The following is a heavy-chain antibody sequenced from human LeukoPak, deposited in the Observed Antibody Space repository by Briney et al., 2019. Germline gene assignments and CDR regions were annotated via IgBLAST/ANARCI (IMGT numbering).Heavy chain of an antibody. CDR2: IYNSGST. D-gene: IGHD4-23*01. CDR3: ATHGYGGNSGEWYFGL. Sequence: SETLSLTCTVSGGSISSYYWSWIRQPPGKGLEWIGYIYNSGSTNYNPSLKSRVTISGDTSKNQFSLKLSSVTAADTAVYYCATHGYGGNSGEWYFGLWGRGTLVTVSS. J-gene: IGHJ2*01. CDR1: GGSISSYY. V-gene: IGHV4-59*01.